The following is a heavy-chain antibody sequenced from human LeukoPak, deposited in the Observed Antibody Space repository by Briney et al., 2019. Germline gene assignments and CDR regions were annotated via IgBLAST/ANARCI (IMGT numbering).Heavy chain of an antibody. Sequence: GASLRLSCAASGFTFSSYAMSWVRQAPGKGLEWASTISGSGGSTYYADSVKGRFTISRDNSKNTLYLQMNSLRVGDTAVYYCAKDRSVGVAIYYYYGMDVWGQGTTVTVSS. J-gene: IGHJ6*02. V-gene: IGHV3-23*01. CDR1: GFTFSSYA. D-gene: IGHD3-3*01. CDR3: AKDRSVGVAIYYYYGMDV. CDR2: ISGSGGST.